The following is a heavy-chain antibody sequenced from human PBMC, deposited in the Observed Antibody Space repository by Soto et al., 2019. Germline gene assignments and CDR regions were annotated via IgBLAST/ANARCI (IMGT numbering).Heavy chain of an antibody. D-gene: IGHD4-17*01. J-gene: IGHJ5*01. CDR3: ARDLPNTVTTNSA. Sequence: EVQLVESGGGLVKPGGSLRLSCAASGFMLSQYDMSWVRQAPGKGLEWVSYISISGNTIYYADSVKGRFTISRDNAKNSLYLQMNSLRAEDTAVYYCARDLPNTVTTNSAWGHGTLVTVSS. CDR1: GFMLSQYD. V-gene: IGHV3-48*03. CDR2: ISISGNTI.